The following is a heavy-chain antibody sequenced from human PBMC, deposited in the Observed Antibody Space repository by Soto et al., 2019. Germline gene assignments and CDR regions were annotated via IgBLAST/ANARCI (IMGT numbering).Heavy chain of an antibody. D-gene: IGHD2-2*01. V-gene: IGHV1-69*08. CDR1: GGTFSSYT. CDR2: IIPILGIA. CDR3: AREGYCSSTSCYAYAFDI. Sequence: QVQLVQSGAEVKKPGSSVKVSCKASGGTFSSYTISWVRQAPGQGLEWMGRIIPILGIANYAQKFQGRVTITADESTSTAYMELSSLRSEDTAVYYCAREGYCSSTSCYAYAFDIWGQGTMVTVSS. J-gene: IGHJ3*02.